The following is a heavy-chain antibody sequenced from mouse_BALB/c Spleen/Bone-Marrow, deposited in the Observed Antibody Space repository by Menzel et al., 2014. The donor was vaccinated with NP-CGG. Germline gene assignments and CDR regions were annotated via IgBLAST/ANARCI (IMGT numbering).Heavy chain of an antibody. D-gene: IGHD3-2*01. CDR2: IYPGGGYT. Sequence: QVQLRQSGAELVRPGTSVEMSCKAAGYTFTNYWIGWIKQRPGHGLEWIGDIYPGGGYTNYNEKFQGKATLTADTSSSTAYMQLSSLTSEDSAIFYCAIRGDISGYGFAYWGQGTLVTVSA. J-gene: IGHJ3*01. V-gene: IGHV1-63*02. CDR3: AIRGDISGYGFAY. CDR1: GYTFTNYW.